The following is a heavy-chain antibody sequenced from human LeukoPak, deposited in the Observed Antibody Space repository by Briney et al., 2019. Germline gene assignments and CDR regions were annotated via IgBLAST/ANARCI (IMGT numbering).Heavy chain of an antibody. D-gene: IGHD6-19*01. V-gene: IGHV3-30*18. CDR2: ISYAGSDK. CDR3: AKSSSGGWYLLGDAFDI. Sequence: GRSLRHSCAASGFTFSSHGIHWVRQAPGKGLEWVAVISYAGSDKYYADSVKGRFTISRDNSKNTLYLQMNSLRAEDTAVYYCAKSSSGGWYLLGDAFDIWGQGTLVTVSS. CDR1: GFTFSSHG. J-gene: IGHJ3*02.